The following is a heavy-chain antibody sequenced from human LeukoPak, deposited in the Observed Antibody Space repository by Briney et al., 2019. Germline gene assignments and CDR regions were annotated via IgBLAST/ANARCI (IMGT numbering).Heavy chain of an antibody. CDR2: IIPIFGTA. V-gene: IGHV1-69*05. CDR1: GDNFSSYV. CDR3: ARTSSSWYGTVDY. Sequence: GASVKVSCKASGDNFSSYVITWVRQAPGQGLEWMGGIIPIFGTANYAQKFQGRVTITTDESTSTAYMELSSLRSEDTAVYYCARTSSSWYGTVDYWGQGTLVTVSS. D-gene: IGHD6-13*01. J-gene: IGHJ4*02.